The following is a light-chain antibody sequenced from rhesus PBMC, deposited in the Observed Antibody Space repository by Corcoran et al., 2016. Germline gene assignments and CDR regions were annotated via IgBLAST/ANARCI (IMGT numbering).Light chain of an antibody. Sequence: DIQMTQSPSSLSASVGDRVTVTCRASQGINKELSWYQQKPGKAPTPLIYAASRLQTGVVSRFSGSVSGTVYTLTIRSLQPEGVATYSCLQDYPTPYSFGQGTKVEIK. CDR3: LQDYPTPYS. J-gene: IGKJ2*01. V-gene: IGKV1-94*01. CDR1: QGINKE. CDR2: AAS.